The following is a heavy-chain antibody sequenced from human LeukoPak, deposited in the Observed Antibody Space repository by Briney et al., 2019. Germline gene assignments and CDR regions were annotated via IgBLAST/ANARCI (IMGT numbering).Heavy chain of an antibody. D-gene: IGHD6-13*01. V-gene: IGHV5-51*01. CDR1: GYSFTNYW. J-gene: IGHJ6*03. CDR2: IYPSDSDT. CDR3: ARQGAAGKYYYYYMDV. Sequence: GESLKISCKGPGYSFTNYWIGWVRQMPGKGLEWMGIIYPSDSDTRYSPSFQGQVTISVDKSISTAYLQWSSLKASDTAMYYCARQGAAGKYYYYYMDVWGKGTTVTVSS.